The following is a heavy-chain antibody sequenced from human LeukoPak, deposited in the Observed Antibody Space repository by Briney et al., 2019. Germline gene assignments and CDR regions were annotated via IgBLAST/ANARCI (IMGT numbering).Heavy chain of an antibody. D-gene: IGHD2-2*01. Sequence: GASVKVSCTASGYTFTSYGISWVRQAPGQGLEWMGWISAYNGNTNYAQKLQGRVTMTTDTSTSTAYMELRSLRSDDTAVYYCARAGYCSSTSCYDYYYYYMDVWGKGTTVTVSS. CDR1: GYTFTSYG. J-gene: IGHJ6*03. CDR2: ISAYNGNT. V-gene: IGHV1-18*01. CDR3: ARAGYCSSTSCYDYYYYYMDV.